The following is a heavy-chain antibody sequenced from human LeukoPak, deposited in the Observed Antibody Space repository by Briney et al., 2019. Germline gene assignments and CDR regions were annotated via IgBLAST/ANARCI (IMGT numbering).Heavy chain of an antibody. D-gene: IGHD2-15*01. V-gene: IGHV3-23*01. J-gene: IGHJ4*02. CDR1: GFTFSSYA. CDR2: ISGSGGST. CDR3: AKDRVVVVAAAFDY. Sequence: GGSLRLSCAASGFTFSSYAMSWVRQAPGKGLEWVSAISGSGGSTYYADSVKGRFTISGDNSKNTLYLQMNSLRAEDTAVYYCAKDRVVVVAAAFDYWGQGTLVTVSS.